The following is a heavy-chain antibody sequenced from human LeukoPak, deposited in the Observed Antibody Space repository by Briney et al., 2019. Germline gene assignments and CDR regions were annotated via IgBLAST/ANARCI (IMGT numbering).Heavy chain of an antibody. CDR1: GYTFTSYY. CDR2: INPSGGST. Sequence: GASVKVSCKASGYTFTSYYMHWVRQAPGQGLEWMGIINPSGGSTSYAQKFQGRVTMTRDTSTSTVYMELSRLRSDDTAVYYCARGAYYDSSGPTAPFDLWGRGTLVTVSS. D-gene: IGHD3-22*01. V-gene: IGHV1-46*01. CDR3: ARGAYYDSSGPTAPFDL. J-gene: IGHJ2*01.